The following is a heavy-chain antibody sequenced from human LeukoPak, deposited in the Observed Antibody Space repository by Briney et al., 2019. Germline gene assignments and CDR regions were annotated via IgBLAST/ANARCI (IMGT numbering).Heavy chain of an antibody. J-gene: IGHJ4*02. V-gene: IGHV3-64D*06. CDR2: ISHDGSNT. Sequence: PGGSLRLSCSASGFTFSYYALQWVRHAPGEGLEFVSTISHDGSNTIYADSVKGRFTVSRDNSKDTLYLQMTSLRPEDTAVYYCVKTAGSWYGYFDYWGQGTLVTVSS. D-gene: IGHD6-13*01. CDR3: VKTAGSWYGYFDY. CDR1: GFTFSYYA.